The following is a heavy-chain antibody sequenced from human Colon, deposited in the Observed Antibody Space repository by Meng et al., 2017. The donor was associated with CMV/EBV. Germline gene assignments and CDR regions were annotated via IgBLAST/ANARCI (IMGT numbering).Heavy chain of an antibody. Sequence: VRLQQWGTGLLKPSETLSLTSAVDGGSFSSYFWTWIRQPPGKGLEWIGEINHSGDTTYNSSLQSPLTISVDTTNSRFSLNLTSVTAADTAIYYCARVNGDHVDYYDYWGQGALVTVSS. CDR3: ARVNGDHVDYYDY. J-gene: IGHJ4*02. CDR2: INHSGDT. V-gene: IGHV4-34*01. CDR1: GGSFSSYF. D-gene: IGHD3-22*01.